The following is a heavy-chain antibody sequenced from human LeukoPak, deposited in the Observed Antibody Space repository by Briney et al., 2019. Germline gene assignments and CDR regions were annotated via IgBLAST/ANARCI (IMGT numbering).Heavy chain of an antibody. CDR3: ARVGSYWQFDF. V-gene: IGHV3-48*03. Sequence: GGSLRLSCAASGFTFSTHEMNWVRQAPGKGLEWVSYIRSSGSTTYYADSVKGRFTISRDNTKNSLYLQMNSLRAEDTAVYYCARVGSYWQFDFWGQGTLVTVSS. D-gene: IGHD3-10*01. J-gene: IGHJ4*02. CDR1: GFTFSTHE. CDR2: IRSSGSTT.